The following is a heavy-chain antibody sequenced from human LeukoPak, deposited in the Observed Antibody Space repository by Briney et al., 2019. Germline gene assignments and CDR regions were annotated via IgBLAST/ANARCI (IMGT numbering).Heavy chain of an antibody. J-gene: IGHJ6*03. Sequence: ASVKVSCKASGYTFTSYGISWVRQAPGQGLEWMGWISAYNGNTNYAQKLQGRVTMTTDTSTSTAYMELRSLRSDDTAVYHCARAHTTLLYYYYYMDVWGKGTTVTVSS. V-gene: IGHV1-18*01. CDR2: ISAYNGNT. CDR3: ARAHTTLLYYYYYMDV. D-gene: IGHD1-14*01. CDR1: GYTFTSYG.